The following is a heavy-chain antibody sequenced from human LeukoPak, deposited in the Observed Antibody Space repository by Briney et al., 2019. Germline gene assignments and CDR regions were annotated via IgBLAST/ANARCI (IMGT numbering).Heavy chain of an antibody. CDR2: IKQDGSEK. CDR3: ARAGAVVDNWFDP. J-gene: IGHJ5*02. Sequence: GGSLRLSCAASGFTFSSYEMNWVRQAPGKVLEWVANIKQDGSEKYYVDSVKGRFTISRDNAKNSLYLQMNSLRSDDTAVYYCARAGAVVDNWFDPWGQGTLVTVSS. D-gene: IGHD2-15*01. CDR1: GFTFSSYE. V-gene: IGHV3-7*03.